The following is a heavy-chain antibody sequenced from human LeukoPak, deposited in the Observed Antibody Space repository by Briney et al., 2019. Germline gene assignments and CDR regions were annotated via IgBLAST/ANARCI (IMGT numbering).Heavy chain of an antibody. V-gene: IGHV3-23*01. D-gene: IGHD3-22*01. CDR2: ISGSGGST. J-gene: IGHJ4*02. CDR1: GFTFSSYA. Sequence: GGSLRLSCAASGFTFSSYAMSWVSQAPGKGLEWVSAISGSGGSTYYAASVKGRFTISRDNAKNTWYRQMNSLRAEDTAVYYCAPVPYYDSSGYYLWGQGTLVTVSS. CDR3: APVPYYDSSGYYL.